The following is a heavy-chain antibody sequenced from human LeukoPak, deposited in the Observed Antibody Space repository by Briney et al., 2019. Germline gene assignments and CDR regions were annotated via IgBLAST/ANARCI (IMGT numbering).Heavy chain of an antibody. D-gene: IGHD4-17*01. Sequence: GGSLRLSCAASGFTFSSYAMSWVRQAPGKGLEWVSAISGSGGSTYYADSVKGRFTISRDNSKNTLYLQMNSLRAEDTAVYYCAKDRNHYGDYVPFFVPDYWGQGTLVTVSS. V-gene: IGHV3-23*01. CDR2: ISGSGGST. CDR1: GFTFSSYA. CDR3: AKDRNHYGDYVPFFVPDY. J-gene: IGHJ4*02.